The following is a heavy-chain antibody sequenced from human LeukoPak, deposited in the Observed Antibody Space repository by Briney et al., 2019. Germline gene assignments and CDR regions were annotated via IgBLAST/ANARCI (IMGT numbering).Heavy chain of an antibody. V-gene: IGHV4-39*07. CDR1: GGSISSSSYY. D-gene: IGHD2-2*01. J-gene: IGHJ4*02. CDR3: ASSDIVVVPAASFDY. CDR2: IYYSGST. Sequence: SETLSLTCTVSGGSISSSSYYWGWIRQPPGKGLEWIGSIYYSGSTYYNPSLKSRVTISVDTSKNQFSLKLSSVTAADTAVYYCASSDIVVVPAASFDYWGQGTLVTVSS.